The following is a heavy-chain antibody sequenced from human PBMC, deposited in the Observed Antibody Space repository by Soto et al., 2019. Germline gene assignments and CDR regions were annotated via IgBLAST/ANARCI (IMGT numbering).Heavy chain of an antibody. J-gene: IGHJ5*02. D-gene: IGHD2-15*01. V-gene: IGHV4-31*03. Sequence: QVHLQESGPGLVRPSQTLSLTSTVSGGSITSGGSFWSWIRQHPGKGPEWIAFIGYSGATSYNPSLATRVTISADTYKSQFSLNLRSVTAADTAVYYCARGGASSKWFAPWGQGTLVTVSS. CDR2: IGYSGAT. CDR1: GGSITSGGSF. CDR3: ARGGASSKWFAP.